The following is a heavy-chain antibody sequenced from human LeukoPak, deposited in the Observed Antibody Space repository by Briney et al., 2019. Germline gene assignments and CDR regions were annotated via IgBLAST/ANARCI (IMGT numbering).Heavy chain of an antibody. CDR2: IYYSGST. CDR3: ARDRAGDGWYFDL. V-gene: IGHV4-59*01. Sequence: SSETLSLTCTVSGGSISSYYWSWIRQPPGKGLEWIGYIYYSGSTNYNPSLKSRVTISVDTSKNQFSLKLSSVTAADTAVYYCARDRAGDGWYFDLWGRGTLVTVSS. J-gene: IGHJ2*01. D-gene: IGHD4-17*01. CDR1: GGSISSYY.